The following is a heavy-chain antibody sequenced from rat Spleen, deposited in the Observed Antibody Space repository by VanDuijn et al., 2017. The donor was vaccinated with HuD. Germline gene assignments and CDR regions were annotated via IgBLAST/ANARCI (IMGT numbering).Heavy chain of an antibody. D-gene: IGHD1-11*01. CDR1: GFTFSDYY. J-gene: IGHJ4*01. CDR2: ISYDGGST. CDR3: TTGDYGVMDA. Sequence: EVQLVESGGGLVQPGRSMKLSCAASGFTFSDYYMAWVRQAPKKGLEWVASISYDGGSTYYRDSVKGRFTISRDNAKSSLYLQMDSLRSEDTATYYCTTGDYGVMDAWGQGASVTVSS. V-gene: IGHV5-20*01.